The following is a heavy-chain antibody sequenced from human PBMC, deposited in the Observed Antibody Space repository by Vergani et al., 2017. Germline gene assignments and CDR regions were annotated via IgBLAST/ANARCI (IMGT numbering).Heavy chain of an antibody. D-gene: IGHD3-22*01. CDR3: ARDDIYYDSSGYYSVDYFDY. V-gene: IGHV3-7*01. CDR1: GFTFSSYW. Sequence: EVQLVESGGGLVQPGGSLRLSCAASGFTFSSYWMSWVRQAPGKGLEWVANIKQDGSEKYYADSVKGRFTISRDNSKNTLYLQMNSLRAEDTAVYYCARDDIYYDSSGYYSVDYFDYWGQGTLVTVSS. CDR2: IKQDGSEK. J-gene: IGHJ4*02.